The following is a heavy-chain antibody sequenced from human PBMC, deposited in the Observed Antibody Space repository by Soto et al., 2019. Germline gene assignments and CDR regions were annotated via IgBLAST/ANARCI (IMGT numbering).Heavy chain of an antibody. CDR3: ARDRKIVGAKGYYYYYGMDV. V-gene: IGHV1-2*04. CDR2: INPNSGGT. D-gene: IGHD1-26*01. CDR1: GYTFTGYY. Sequence: ASVKVSCKASGYTFTGYYMHWVQQAPGQGLEWMGWINPNSGGTNYAQKFQGWVTMTRDTSISTAYMELSRLRSDDTAVYYCARDRKIVGAKGYYYYYGMDVWGQGTTVTVYS. J-gene: IGHJ6*02.